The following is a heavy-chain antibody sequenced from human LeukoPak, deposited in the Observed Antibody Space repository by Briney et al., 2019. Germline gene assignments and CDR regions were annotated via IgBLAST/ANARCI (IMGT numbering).Heavy chain of an antibody. Sequence: GGSLRLSCEASGFNVSSKYMSWVRQAPGKGLEWVSTIYRGGSTKYADSVRGRFTISRHNSKNTVYLQMDSLRVEDTAVYYCARDEGLGDFDYWGQGTLVTVSS. CDR1: GFNVSSKY. CDR3: ARDEGLGDFDY. D-gene: IGHD3/OR15-3a*01. J-gene: IGHJ4*02. V-gene: IGHV3-53*04. CDR2: IYRGGST.